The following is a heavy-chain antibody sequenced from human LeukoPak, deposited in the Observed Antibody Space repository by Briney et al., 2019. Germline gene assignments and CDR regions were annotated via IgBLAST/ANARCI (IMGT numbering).Heavy chain of an antibody. CDR3: ARRDTTYFDY. CDR2: IYPDDSDT. CDR1: AYKFSNYW. J-gene: IGHJ4*02. Sequence: GESLKISCKGAAYKFSNYWIAWVRQMPGEDLEWMGIIYPDDSDTRYSPSFQGQVTISADKSISTAYLQWTSLKASDTATYYCARRDTTYFDYWGQGSLVTVSS. D-gene: IGHD1-1*01. V-gene: IGHV5-51*01.